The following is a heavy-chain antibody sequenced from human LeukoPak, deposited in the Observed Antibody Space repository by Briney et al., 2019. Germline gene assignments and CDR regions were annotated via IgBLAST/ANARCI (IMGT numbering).Heavy chain of an antibody. CDR1: GFTFSSYW. V-gene: IGHV3-74*01. CDR2: INSDGSST. J-gene: IGHJ4*02. Sequence: GGSLRLSCAASGFTFSSYWMHWVRQAPGKGLVWVSRINSDGSSTSYADSVKGRFTISRDNAKNTLYLQMHSLRAEDTAVYYCARAMDSSSNDYWGQGTLVTVSS. CDR3: ARAMDSSSNDY. D-gene: IGHD2-2*01.